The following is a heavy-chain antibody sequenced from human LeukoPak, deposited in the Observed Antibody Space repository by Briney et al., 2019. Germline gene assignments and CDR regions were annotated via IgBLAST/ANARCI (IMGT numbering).Heavy chain of an antibody. V-gene: IGHV4-59*11. CDR1: GGSISSHY. CDR2: IYYSGST. D-gene: IGHD3-3*01. J-gene: IGHJ5*02. CDR3: ARLNYYDFWSPGGWFDP. Sequence: SETLSLTCTVSGGSISSHYWSWIRQPPGKGLEWSGGIYYSGSTNYNPSLKSRVTISVDTSKNQFSLKLSSVTAADTAVYYCARLNYYDFWSPGGWFDPWGQGTLVTVSS.